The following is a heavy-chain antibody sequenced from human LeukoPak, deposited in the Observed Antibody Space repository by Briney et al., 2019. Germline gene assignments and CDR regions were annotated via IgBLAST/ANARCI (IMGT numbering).Heavy chain of an antibody. D-gene: IGHD2-21*02. V-gene: IGHV3-23*01. J-gene: IGHJ4*02. CDR3: ARDQLVVVTYYFDY. Sequence: GGSLRLSCAASGFTFSSYGMRWVRQAPGKGLEWVSTISGSGGSTYYADSVKGRFTISRDNAKNSLYLQMNSLRAEDTAVYYCARDQLVVVTYYFDYWGQGTLVTVSS. CDR2: ISGSGGST. CDR1: GFTFSSYG.